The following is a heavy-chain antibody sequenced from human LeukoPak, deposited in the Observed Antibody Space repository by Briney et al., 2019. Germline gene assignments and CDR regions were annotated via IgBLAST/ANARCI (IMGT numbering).Heavy chain of an antibody. CDR3: ASVLRFLEWSFLQH. D-gene: IGHD3-3*01. Sequence: ASAKVSCKISGYTLTELSMHWVRQAPGKGLEWMGGFDPEDGETIYAQKFQGRVTMTEDTSTDTAYMELSSLRSEDTAVYYCASVLRFLEWSFLQHWGQGTLVTVSS. V-gene: IGHV1-24*01. J-gene: IGHJ1*01. CDR1: GYTLTELS. CDR2: FDPEDGET.